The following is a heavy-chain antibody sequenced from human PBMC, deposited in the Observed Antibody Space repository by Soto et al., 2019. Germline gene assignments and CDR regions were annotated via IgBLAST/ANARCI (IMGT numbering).Heavy chain of an antibody. Sequence: QVQLVQPGAEVKRPGSSVKVSCKTSGGLLSSYAISWVRQAPGQGLEWMGGSIPTFGTTVYAQNFQGRVSITADRSTGTAYLELRGLRSQDTAVYYCARGINDYYVGTGPSWDDAFDIWGQGTRVTVSS. J-gene: IGHJ3*02. V-gene: IGHV1-69*06. CDR3: ARGINDYYVGTGPSWDDAFDI. CDR1: GGLLSSYA. D-gene: IGHD3-10*02. CDR2: SIPTFGTT.